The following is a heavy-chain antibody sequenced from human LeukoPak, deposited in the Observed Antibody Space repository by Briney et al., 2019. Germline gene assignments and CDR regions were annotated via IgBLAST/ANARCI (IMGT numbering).Heavy chain of an antibody. Sequence: ASVKVSCKASGYTFTSYGISWVRQAPGQGLEWMGWISAYNGNTHFAQKVQGRVTMTTDTSTRTAYMELRGLRSDDTAVYYCARVAEMYYYGSGKYYYMDVWGKGTTVTVSS. J-gene: IGHJ6*03. CDR1: GYTFTSYG. CDR2: ISAYNGNT. V-gene: IGHV1-18*01. CDR3: ARVAEMYYYGSGKYYYMDV. D-gene: IGHD3-10*01.